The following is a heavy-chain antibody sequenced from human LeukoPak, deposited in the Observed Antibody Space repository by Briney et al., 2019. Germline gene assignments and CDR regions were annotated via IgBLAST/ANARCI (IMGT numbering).Heavy chain of an antibody. D-gene: IGHD1-26*01. V-gene: IGHV1-46*01. CDR2: INPSGGST. CDR1: GYTFTSYG. CDR3: ARGYSGSYYKEYYFDY. Sequence: GASVNVSFKASGYTFTSYGISWVRQAPGQGLEWMGIINPSGGSTSYAQKFQGRVTMTRDTSTSTVYMELSSLRSEDTAVYYCARGYSGSYYKEYYFDYWGQGTLVTVSS. J-gene: IGHJ4*02.